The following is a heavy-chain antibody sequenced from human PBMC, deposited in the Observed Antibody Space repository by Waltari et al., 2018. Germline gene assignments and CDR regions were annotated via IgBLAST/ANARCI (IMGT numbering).Heavy chain of an antibody. CDR3: AGDYDFWSGSSPYYGMDV. J-gene: IGHJ6*02. D-gene: IGHD3-3*01. CDR2: ISSSGSTI. Sequence: EVQLVESGGGLVQPGRSLRLSCAASGFTFSSYEMNWVRQAPGKGLEWVSYISSSGSTIYYADSVKGRFTISRDNAKNSLYLQMNSLRAEDTAVYYCAGDYDFWSGSSPYYGMDVWGQGTTVTVSS. CDR1: GFTFSSYE. V-gene: IGHV3-48*03.